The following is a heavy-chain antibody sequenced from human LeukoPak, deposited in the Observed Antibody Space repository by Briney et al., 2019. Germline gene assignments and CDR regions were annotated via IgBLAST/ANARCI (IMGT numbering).Heavy chain of an antibody. Sequence: GGSLRLSCAASGFALRSYGMHWVRQAPGKGLEWVAYIWSDGSNPNYADSVKGRFTISRDTSNNTLYLQMDSLRGDDTAVYFCAKFGSGWYPVDSWGQGALVSVSS. D-gene: IGHD6-19*01. CDR2: IWSDGSNP. CDR3: AKFGSGWYPVDS. V-gene: IGHV3-30*02. J-gene: IGHJ4*02. CDR1: GFALRSYG.